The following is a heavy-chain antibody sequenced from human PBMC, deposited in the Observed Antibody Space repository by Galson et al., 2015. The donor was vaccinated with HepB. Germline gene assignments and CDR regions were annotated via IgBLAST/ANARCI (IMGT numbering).Heavy chain of an antibody. CDR1: GGSFSVFY. J-gene: IGHJ4*02. V-gene: IGHV4-34*01. CDR2: ISYGGST. D-gene: IGHD2-21*02. CDR3: ATDMVTKVLAY. Sequence: DTLSLTCAVYGGSFSVFYWSWIRQPPGKGLEGIGEISYGGSTNYNPSLKSRVTISIDTSKNHFSLRLGSVTAADSAVYYCATDMVTKVLAYWSQGTPVTV.